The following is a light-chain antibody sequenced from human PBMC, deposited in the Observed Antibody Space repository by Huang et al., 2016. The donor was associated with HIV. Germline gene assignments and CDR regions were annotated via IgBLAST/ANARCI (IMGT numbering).Light chain of an antibody. CDR2: AAS. Sequence: IQLTQSPSSLSASVGDRVTIPCRASQGISSFLALYQQKPGKAPKLLLYAASTLHSGVPLRFSGSGSGTDFTLTISSLQPEDFATYYCQQFNNYPLTFGGGTKVEIK. V-gene: IGKV1-9*01. CDR3: QQFNNYPLT. CDR1: QGISSF. J-gene: IGKJ4*01.